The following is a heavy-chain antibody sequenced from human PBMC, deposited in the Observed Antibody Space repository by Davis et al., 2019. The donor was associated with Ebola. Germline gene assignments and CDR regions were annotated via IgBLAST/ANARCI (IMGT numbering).Heavy chain of an antibody. D-gene: IGHD6-19*01. CDR2: IYYSGST. Sequence: PSETLSLTCTVSGGSISSYYWSWIRQPPGKGLEWIGYIYYSGSTNYNPSLKSRFTISVDTSKNQFSLKLSSVTAADTAVYYCAARIAVAGMGGAFDIWGQGTMVTVSS. V-gene: IGHV4-59*01. CDR3: AARIAVAGMGGAFDI. CDR1: GGSISSYY. J-gene: IGHJ3*02.